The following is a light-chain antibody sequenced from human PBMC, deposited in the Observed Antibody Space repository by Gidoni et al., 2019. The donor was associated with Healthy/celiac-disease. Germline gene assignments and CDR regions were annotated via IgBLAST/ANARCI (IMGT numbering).Light chain of an antibody. CDR1: TSNIGSKT. CDR3: AGWDDSLNGYV. CDR2: SDN. Sequence: QSVLTPPPSASGPPGQSVTISCSGSTSNIGSKTVNWYQQLPGTSPKLLVYSDNQRSSGVPDRFSGSKSGTSASLAISGLQSEDEADYYCAGWDDSLNGYVFGTGTKVTVL. J-gene: IGLJ1*01. V-gene: IGLV1-44*01.